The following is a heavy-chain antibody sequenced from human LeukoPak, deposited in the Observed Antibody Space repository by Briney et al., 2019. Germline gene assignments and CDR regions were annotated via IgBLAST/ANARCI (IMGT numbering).Heavy chain of an antibody. J-gene: IGHJ6*03. CDR3: ARARTAAAGGYYYYMDV. V-gene: IGHV4-39*07. CDR1: AGSISSSSYS. Sequence: PSETLSLTCTVSAGSISSSSYSWGWIRQPPGKGLEWIGSIYYSGSTYFNPFLKSRVTISVDTSKNQFSLKLSSVTAADTAVYYCARARTAAAGGYYYYMDVWGKGTTVTISS. D-gene: IGHD6-13*01. CDR2: IYYSGST.